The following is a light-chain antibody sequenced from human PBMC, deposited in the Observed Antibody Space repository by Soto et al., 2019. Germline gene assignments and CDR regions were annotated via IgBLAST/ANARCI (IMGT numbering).Light chain of an antibody. CDR2: GAS. V-gene: IGKV3-20*01. J-gene: IGKJ1*01. CDR1: QSVSSRY. CDR3: QHNDNLAWT. Sequence: ILLIPSPVPRSLIPGARATLYCRASQSVSSRYLAWYHQKPGQAPRLLIYGASSRATGIPDRFSGSGSGTDFTLTICRLEPEDFVLYYSQHNDNLAWTFSERGKVDIK.